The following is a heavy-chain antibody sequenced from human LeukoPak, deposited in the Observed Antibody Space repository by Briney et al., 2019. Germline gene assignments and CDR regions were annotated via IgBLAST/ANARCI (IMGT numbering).Heavy chain of an antibody. J-gene: IGHJ4*02. V-gene: IGHV4-59*08. CDR3: ARGTAVTFDY. D-gene: IGHD4-17*01. Sequence: ETLSLTCTVSGGSISSYYWSWIRQPPGKGLEWIGYIYYSGSTNYNPSLKSRVTISVDTSKNQFSLKLNSMTAADTAVYYCARGTAVTFDYWGQGTLVTVSS. CDR2: IYYSGST. CDR1: GGSISSYY.